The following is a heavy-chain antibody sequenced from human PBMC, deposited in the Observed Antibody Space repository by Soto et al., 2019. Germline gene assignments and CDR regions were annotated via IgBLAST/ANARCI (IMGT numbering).Heavy chain of an antibody. Sequence: PSETLSLTCTVSGGSISSSSYYWGWIRQPPGKGLEWIGSIYYSGSTYYNPSLKSRVTISVDTSKNQFSLKLSSVTAADTAVYYCARPVWGYYYYYMDVWGKGTTVTVS. CDR2: IYYSGST. J-gene: IGHJ6*03. CDR1: GGSISSSSYY. V-gene: IGHV4-39*01. D-gene: IGHD7-27*01. CDR3: ARPVWGYYYYYMDV.